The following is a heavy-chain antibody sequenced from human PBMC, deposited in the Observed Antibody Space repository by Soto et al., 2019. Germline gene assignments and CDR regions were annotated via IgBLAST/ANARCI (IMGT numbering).Heavy chain of an antibody. Sequence: QVQLVQSGAEEKKPGASVKVSCKASGYTFTGYAMHWVRQAPGQRLEWMGWINAGNGNTKYSQKFPGRVTITRDTSASTAYMELSSLRSEDTAVYYCARAVAVAADLDYWGQGTLVTVSS. CDR1: GYTFTGYA. V-gene: IGHV1-3*05. CDR3: ARAVAVAADLDY. J-gene: IGHJ4*02. D-gene: IGHD6-19*01. CDR2: INAGNGNT.